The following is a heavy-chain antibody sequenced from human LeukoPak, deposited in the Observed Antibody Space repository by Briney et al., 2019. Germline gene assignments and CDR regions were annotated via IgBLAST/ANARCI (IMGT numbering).Heavy chain of an antibody. CDR2: INPNSGGT. CDR3: ARQKYRVAARVNGMDV. J-gene: IGHJ6*02. CDR1: GYTFTGYY. V-gene: IGHV1-2*06. Sequence: GASVKVSCKASGYTFTGYYMHWVRQAPGQGLEWMGRINPNSGGTNYAQKFQGRVTMTRDTSISTAYMELSRLRSDDTAVYYCARQKYRVAARVNGMDVWGQGTTVTVSS. D-gene: IGHD2-15*01.